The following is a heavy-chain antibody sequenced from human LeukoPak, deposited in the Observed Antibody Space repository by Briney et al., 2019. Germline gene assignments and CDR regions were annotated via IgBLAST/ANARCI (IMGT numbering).Heavy chain of an antibody. J-gene: IGHJ6*03. D-gene: IGHD6-13*01. Sequence: GGSLRLSCAASGFTFSSYWMSWVRQAPGKGLEWVANIKQDGSEKYYVDSVKGRFTISRDNAKNSLYLQMNSLRAEDTAVYYCATKNSSWYIRYYYYYYMDVWGKGTTVTVSS. CDR3: ATKNSSWYIRYYYYYYMDV. CDR2: IKQDGSEK. CDR1: GFTFSSYW. V-gene: IGHV3-7*01.